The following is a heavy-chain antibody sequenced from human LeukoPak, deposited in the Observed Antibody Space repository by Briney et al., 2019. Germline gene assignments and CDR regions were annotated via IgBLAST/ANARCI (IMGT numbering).Heavy chain of an antibody. J-gene: IGHJ4*02. CDR2: IYHSGST. Sequence: SETLSLTCTVSGGSISSSSYYWGWIRQPPGKGLEWIGSIYHSGSTYYNPSLKSRVTISVDTSKNQFSLKLSSVTAADTAVYYCARTSPNVQWLVPSFDYWGQGTLVTVSS. CDR1: GGSISSSSYY. V-gene: IGHV4-39*07. CDR3: ARTSPNVQWLVPSFDY. D-gene: IGHD6-19*01.